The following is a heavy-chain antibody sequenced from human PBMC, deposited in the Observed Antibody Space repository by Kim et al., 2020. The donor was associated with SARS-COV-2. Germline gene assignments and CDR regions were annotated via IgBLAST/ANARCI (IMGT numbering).Heavy chain of an antibody. Sequence: VEGRFTISRDNSKNTLYLQMNNPRAEDTALYYCVKEAAFTTVVVDYYFDFWGQGTLVTVSS. CDR3: VKEAAFTTVVVDYYFDF. J-gene: IGHJ4*02. D-gene: IGHD2-15*01. V-gene: IGHV3-30*02.